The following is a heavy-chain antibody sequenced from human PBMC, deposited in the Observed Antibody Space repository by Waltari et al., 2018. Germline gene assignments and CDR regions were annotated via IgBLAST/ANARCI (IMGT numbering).Heavy chain of an antibody. Sequence: QVQLVESGGGVVQPGGSLRLSCAASGFTFSSYGMHWVRQAPGKGLEWVAFIRYDGSNKYYADSVKGQFTISRDNSKNTLYLQMNSLRAEDTAVYYCARNLGRFGVASVGYWGQGTLVTVSS. CDR2: IRYDGSNK. D-gene: IGHD3-3*01. J-gene: IGHJ4*02. CDR3: ARNLGRFGVASVGY. CDR1: GFTFSSYG. V-gene: IGHV3-30*02.